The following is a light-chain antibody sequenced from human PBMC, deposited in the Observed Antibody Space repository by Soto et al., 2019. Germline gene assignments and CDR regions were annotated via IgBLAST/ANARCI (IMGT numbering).Light chain of an antibody. CDR3: SSYTTSSTYV. CDR1: SGDVGSSNG. CDR2: DVS. Sequence: QSALTQPPSVSGSPGQSVAISCTGTSGDVGSSNGVSWYQQPPGTAPKLMIYDVSNRPSGVPDRFSGSKSGNTASLTISGLQAEDEADYYCSSYTTSSTYVFGTGTKVTVL. V-gene: IGLV2-18*02. J-gene: IGLJ1*01.